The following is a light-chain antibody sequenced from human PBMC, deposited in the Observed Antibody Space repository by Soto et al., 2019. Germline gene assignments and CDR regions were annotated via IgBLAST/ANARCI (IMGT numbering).Light chain of an antibody. CDR2: EVS. V-gene: IGLV2-14*01. CDR1: SSDVGGYNY. J-gene: IGLJ1*01. CDR3: SSYTSSSTPYV. Sequence: QSAPTQPASVSGSPGQSITNSCTGTSSDVGGYNYVSWYQQHPGKAPKLMIYEVSKRPSGVSNRFSGSKSGNTASLTISGLQAEDEADYYCSSYTSSSTPYVFGTGTQLTVL.